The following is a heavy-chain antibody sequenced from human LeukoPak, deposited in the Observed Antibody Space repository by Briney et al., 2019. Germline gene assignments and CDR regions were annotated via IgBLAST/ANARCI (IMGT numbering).Heavy chain of an antibody. CDR3: ARAADYYYYMDV. CDR2: MNPNSGNT. V-gene: IGHV1-8*01. CDR1: GYTFTSYD. J-gene: IGHJ6*03. Sequence: GASVKVSCKASGYTFTSYDINWVRQATGQGLEWMGWMNPNSGNTGYAQKFQGRVTMTTDTSTSTAYMELRSLRSDDTAVYYCARAADYYYYMDVWGKGTTVTVSS.